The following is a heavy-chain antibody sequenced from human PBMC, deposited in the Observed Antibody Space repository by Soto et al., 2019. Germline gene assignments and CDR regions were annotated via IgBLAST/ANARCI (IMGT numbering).Heavy chain of an antibody. J-gene: IGHJ5*02. CDR1: GFTFRSYS. CDR3: ARDNGTPRSFHX. V-gene: IGHV3-48*02. CDR2: ISISSRTI. Sequence: PGGSLRLSFAASGFTFRSYSMNWVRQAPGKGLEWVSYISISSRTIYYAYSVKVRFTISRDDANNSLYLQMNSLRDEDTSVYYCARDNGTPRSFHXWGQGTLLTVSX.